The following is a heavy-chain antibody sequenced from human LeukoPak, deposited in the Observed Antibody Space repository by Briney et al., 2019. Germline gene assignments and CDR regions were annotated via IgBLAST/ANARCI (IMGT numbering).Heavy chain of an antibody. D-gene: IGHD2-2*02. V-gene: IGHV3-21*01. CDR3: ARAVPAAIDYLDF. CDR2: ISGSSTYR. J-gene: IGHJ4*02. Sequence: GGSLRLSCAASGFTFSSYSMNWVRQAPGKGLEWVSIISGSSTYRYYADSVKGRFTISRDNAKNSLYLQMNSLTAEDTAIYYCARAVPAAIDYLDFWGQGTLVTVSS. CDR1: GFTFSSYS.